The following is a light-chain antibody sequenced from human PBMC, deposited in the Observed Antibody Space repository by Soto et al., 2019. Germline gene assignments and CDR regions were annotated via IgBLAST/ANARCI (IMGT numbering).Light chain of an antibody. J-gene: IGLJ2*01. Sequence: QSALTQPASVSGSPGQSITISCTGTNSDVGSYNLVSWYQQHPGKAPKLMIYEGSKRPSGVSNRFSGSKSGNTASLTISGLQAEDEADYYCFSYAGSTTFVVFGGGTKLTVL. CDR3: FSYAGSTTFVV. V-gene: IGLV2-23*03. CDR1: NSDVGSYNL. CDR2: EGS.